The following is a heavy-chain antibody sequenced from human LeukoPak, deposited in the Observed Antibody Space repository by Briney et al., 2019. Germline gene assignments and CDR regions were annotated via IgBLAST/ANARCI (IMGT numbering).Heavy chain of an antibody. D-gene: IGHD6-19*01. Sequence: PGGSLRLSCAASGFTFSSDWMNWVRQAPGKGLEWVAYIKKDGREKYYVDSVKGRFTISRDNTKSSLYLQMNSLRAEDAAVYYCARHTSGQPFDYWGQGTLVTVSS. CDR1: GFTFSSDW. CDR2: IKKDGREK. J-gene: IGHJ4*02. V-gene: IGHV3-7*05. CDR3: ARHTSGQPFDY.